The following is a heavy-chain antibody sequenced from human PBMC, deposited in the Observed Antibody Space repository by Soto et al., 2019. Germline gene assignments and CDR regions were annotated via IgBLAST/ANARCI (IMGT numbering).Heavy chain of an antibody. V-gene: IGHV3-33*01. J-gene: IGHJ4*02. D-gene: IGHD5-18*01. Sequence: QVQLVESGGGVVQPGRSLRLSCAASGFTFSSYGMHWVRQAPGKGLEWVAVIWYDGSNKYYADSVKGRFTISRDNSKNTLYLQMNSLRAEDTAVYYCARASLNLVYTAMEENIDYWGQGTLVTVSS. CDR2: IWYDGSNK. CDR3: ARASLNLVYTAMEENIDY. CDR1: GFTFSSYG.